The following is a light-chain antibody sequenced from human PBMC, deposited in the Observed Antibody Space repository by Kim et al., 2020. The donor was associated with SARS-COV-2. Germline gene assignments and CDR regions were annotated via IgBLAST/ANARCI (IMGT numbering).Light chain of an antibody. CDR2: DVS. J-gene: IGKJ5*01. CDR1: QSVSTF. CDR3: QQRSNLIT. Sequence: SLSPGGSATLSCRASQSVSTFLAWYQQKPGQALRLLIYDVSSRATGIPARFSGSGSGTDFTLTISSLEPEDFAVYYCQQRSNLITFGQGTRLEIK. V-gene: IGKV3-11*01.